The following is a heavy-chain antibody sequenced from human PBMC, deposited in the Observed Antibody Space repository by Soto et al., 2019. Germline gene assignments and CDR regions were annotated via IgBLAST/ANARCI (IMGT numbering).Heavy chain of an antibody. D-gene: IGHD3-22*01. CDR3: ARQYYDSSGYYSVGV. V-gene: IGHV5-51*01. CDR1: GYSFTSYW. J-gene: IGHJ3*01. CDR2: IYPGDSDT. Sequence: GESLKISCKGSGYSFTSYWIGWVRQMPGKGLEWMGIIYPGDSDTRYSPSFQGQVTISADKSISTAYLQWSSLKASDTAMYYCARQYYDSSGYYSVGVWGQGTMVTVSS.